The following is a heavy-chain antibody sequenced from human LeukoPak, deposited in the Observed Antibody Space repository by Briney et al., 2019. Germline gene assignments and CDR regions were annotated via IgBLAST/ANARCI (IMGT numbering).Heavy chain of an antibody. CDR1: GGSFSGYY. CDR3: AREGEYPFDY. J-gene: IGHJ4*02. V-gene: IGHV4-34*01. CDR2: INHSGST. Sequence: SETLSLTCAVYGGSFSGYYWSWIRQPPGKGLEWIGEINHSGSTNYNPSLKSRVTISVDTSENQFSLKLSSVTAADTAVYYCAREGEYPFDYWGQGTLVTVSS. D-gene: IGHD2/OR15-2a*01.